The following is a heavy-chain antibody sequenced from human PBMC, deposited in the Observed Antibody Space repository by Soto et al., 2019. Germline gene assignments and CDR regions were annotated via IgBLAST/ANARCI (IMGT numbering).Heavy chain of an antibody. Sequence: QVQLVESGGGVVQPGRSLRLSCAASGFTFSSYGMHWVRQAPGKGLEWVAVISYDGSNKYYADSVKGRFTISRDNSKNTLYLQMNSLRAEDTAVYYCAKDPDSSGYFVRGSADYWGQGTLVTVSS. CDR2: ISYDGSNK. D-gene: IGHD3-22*01. V-gene: IGHV3-30*18. CDR3: AKDPDSSGYFVRGSADY. J-gene: IGHJ4*02. CDR1: GFTFSSYG.